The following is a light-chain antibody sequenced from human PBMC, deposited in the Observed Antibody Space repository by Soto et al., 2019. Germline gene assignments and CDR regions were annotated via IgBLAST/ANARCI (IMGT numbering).Light chain of an antibody. CDR2: GTS. Sequence: VMTQSPASLSVSPGESVTLSCRASQSVASNLAWYQQKPGQAPRLLIYGTSTRATGVPARFSGSGSGTDFTLTISSPQAADFAVYHCQHYNNWPITFGQGTRLEIK. V-gene: IGKV3-15*01. CDR1: QSVASN. CDR3: QHYNNWPIT. J-gene: IGKJ5*01.